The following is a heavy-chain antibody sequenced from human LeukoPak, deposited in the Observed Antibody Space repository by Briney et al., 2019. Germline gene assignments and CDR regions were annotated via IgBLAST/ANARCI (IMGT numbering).Heavy chain of an antibody. CDR1: GYTFTSYG. CDR2: ISAYNGNT. CDR3: ARALWYYDSSGYYFDAFDI. Sequence: ASVKVSCKASGYTFTSYGISWVRQAPGQGLEWMGWISAYNGNTNYAQKLQGRVTMTTDTSTGTAYMELRSLRSDDTAVYYCARALWYYDSSGYYFDAFDIWGQGTMVTVSS. J-gene: IGHJ3*02. V-gene: IGHV1-18*01. D-gene: IGHD3-22*01.